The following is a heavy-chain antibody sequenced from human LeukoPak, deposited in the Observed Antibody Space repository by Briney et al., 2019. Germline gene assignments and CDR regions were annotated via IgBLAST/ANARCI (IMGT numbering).Heavy chain of an antibody. V-gene: IGHV1-2*02. CDR3: ARDVTSDST. D-gene: IGHD3-22*01. CDR1: GFTFSGSA. J-gene: IGHJ5*02. CDR2: INPNSGGT. Sequence: PGGSLRLSCAASGFTFSGSAMHWVRQASGKGLEWMGWINPNSGGTNYAQKFQGRVTMTRDTSISTAYMELSRLRSDDTAVYYSARDVTSDSTWGQGTLVTVPS.